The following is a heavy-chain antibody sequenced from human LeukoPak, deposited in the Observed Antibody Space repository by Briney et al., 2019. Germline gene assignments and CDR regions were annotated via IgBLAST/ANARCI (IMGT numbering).Heavy chain of an antibody. CDR3: ASSVGSGRTSDY. J-gene: IGHJ4*02. V-gene: IGHV4-34*01. D-gene: IGHD3-10*01. Sequence: SETLSLTCAVYGGSFSGYYWSWIRQPPGKGLEWVGEITHSGSTNYNPSLKSRVTISVDTSKNQFSLKLSSVTAADTAVYYCASSVGSGRTSDYWGQGTLVTVSS. CDR1: GGSFSGYY. CDR2: ITHSGST.